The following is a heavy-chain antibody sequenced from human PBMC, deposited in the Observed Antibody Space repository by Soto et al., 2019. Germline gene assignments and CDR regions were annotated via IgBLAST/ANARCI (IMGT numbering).Heavy chain of an antibody. J-gene: IGHJ4*02. D-gene: IGHD4-17*01. CDR3: ARIWAKGYGDYPWY. Sequence: GGSLRLSCAASGFTVSSNYMSWVRQAPGKGLEWVSVIYSGGSTYYADSVKGRFTISRDNSKNTLYLQMNSLRAEDTAVYYCARIWAKGYGDYPWYWGQGTLVTVSS. CDR1: GFTVSSNY. CDR2: IYSGGST. V-gene: IGHV3-66*01.